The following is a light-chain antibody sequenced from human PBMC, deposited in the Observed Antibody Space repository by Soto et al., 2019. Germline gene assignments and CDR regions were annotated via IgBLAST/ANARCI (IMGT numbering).Light chain of an antibody. V-gene: IGKV1-39*01. CDR3: QQSSSTPLT. J-gene: IGKJ1*01. CDR2: AAT. CDR1: QSVSRY. Sequence: DIQMTQSPSSLSASVGDRVTITCRASQSVSRYVNWYQQKPGKAPKFLIYAATSLQSGVPSRFSGSGSGTDFTLTISSLQPEDFATYYCQQSSSTPLTFGQGTRVEIK.